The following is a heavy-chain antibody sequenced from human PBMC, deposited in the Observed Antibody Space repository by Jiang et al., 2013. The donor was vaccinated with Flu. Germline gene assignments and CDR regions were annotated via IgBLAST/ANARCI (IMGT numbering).Heavy chain of an antibody. CDR1: GGSISSGGYY. Sequence: GPGLVKPSQTLSLTCTVSGGSISSGGYYWGWIRQHPGRGLEWIGYIHHSGSTYYNPSLKSLVTISVDTSKHQFSLNVSSVTAADTAVYYCARGVAAAGNGVDYWGQGTLVTVSS. CDR2: IHHSGST. CDR3: ARGVAAAGNGVDY. J-gene: IGHJ4*02. D-gene: IGHD6-13*01. V-gene: IGHV4-31*01.